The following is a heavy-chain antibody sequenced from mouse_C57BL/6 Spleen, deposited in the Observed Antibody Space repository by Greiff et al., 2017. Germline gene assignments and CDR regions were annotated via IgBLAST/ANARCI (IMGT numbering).Heavy chain of an antibody. D-gene: IGHD3-3*01. CDR3: AREGDFRDYAMDY. CDR1: GFTFSSYA. Sequence: EVQLVESGGGLVKPGGSLKLSCAASGFTFSSYAMSWVRQTPEKRLEWVATISDGGSYTYYPDNVKGRFTISRDNAKNNLYLQMSHLKSEDTAMYYCAREGDFRDYAMDYWGQGTSVTVSS. J-gene: IGHJ4*01. V-gene: IGHV5-4*01. CDR2: ISDGGSYT.